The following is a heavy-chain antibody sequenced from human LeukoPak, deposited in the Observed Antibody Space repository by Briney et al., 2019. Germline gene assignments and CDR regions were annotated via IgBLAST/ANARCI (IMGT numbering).Heavy chain of an antibody. J-gene: IGHJ3*02. V-gene: IGHV1-2*02. D-gene: IGHD4-17*01. CDR2: INPNDGVK. CDR1: GYTFTGYY. CDR3: ARDGITVTQNAFDI. Sequence: GASVKVSCKASGYTFTGYYIHWVRQAPGQGLEWMGWINPNDGVKHSAQKFQDRVTMNRDTSISTAYMEVSSLTSDDTAVYYCARDGITVTQNAFDIWGQGTMVTVSS.